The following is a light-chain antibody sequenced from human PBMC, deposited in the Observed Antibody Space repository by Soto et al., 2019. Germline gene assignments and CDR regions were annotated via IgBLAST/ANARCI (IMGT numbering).Light chain of an antibody. CDR2: LGS. J-gene: IGKJ2*01. Sequence: DIVMTQSPLSLPVTPGEPASISCRSSQSLLYSNGYNYLDWYLQKPGQSPQLLIYLGSNRASGAPDRVSGSGSGTDFTLKISRVEAEDVGVYYCREALQVPHTFGQGTKLEIK. CDR1: QSLLYSNGYNY. CDR3: REALQVPHT. V-gene: IGKV2-28*01.